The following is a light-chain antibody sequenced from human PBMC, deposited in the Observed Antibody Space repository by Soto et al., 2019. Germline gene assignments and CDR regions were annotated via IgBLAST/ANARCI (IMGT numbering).Light chain of an antibody. CDR2: SAS. CDR3: QQVKTFPRT. V-gene: IGKV1-12*01. CDR1: QDIGSQ. Sequence: DIQMTQSPSSMSASVGDRVTITCRASQDIGSQLGWYQQKPGKAPKLLIHSASTLQRGVPFRFSGSGSGTEFTLTIGSLQSEDFATYYCQQVKTFPRTFGQGTKVEIE. J-gene: IGKJ1*01.